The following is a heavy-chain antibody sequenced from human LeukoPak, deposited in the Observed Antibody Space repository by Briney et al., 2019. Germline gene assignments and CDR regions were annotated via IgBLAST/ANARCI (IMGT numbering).Heavy chain of an antibody. CDR2: ISGSGGST. Sequence: AGSLTLSCAASGFSFSSFAMSWVRQAPGKGLDWVASISGSGGSTYYADSVKGRFSISRDSYKNTMYLQMNSLRAEDTAVYYCARGVGTNKGGYYFDYWGQGTPVTVSS. J-gene: IGHJ4*02. V-gene: IGHV3-23*01. CDR1: GFSFSSFA. CDR3: ARGVGTNKGGYYFDY. D-gene: IGHD1-26*01.